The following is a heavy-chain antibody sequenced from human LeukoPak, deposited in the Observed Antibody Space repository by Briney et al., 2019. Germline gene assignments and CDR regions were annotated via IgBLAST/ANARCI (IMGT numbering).Heavy chain of an antibody. CDR1: GVSIGTYY. J-gene: IGHJ4*02. CDR2: INYRGTT. CDR3: ARLEDYVLEY. Sequence: SETLSLTCSVSGVSIGTYYWSWVRQPPGKGLEWIGYINYRGTTSYNPSLKSRVTISVDTSKNQFFLNLRSATAADTAVYYCARLEDYVLEYWGLGTLVTVPS. D-gene: IGHD4-17*01. V-gene: IGHV4-59*08.